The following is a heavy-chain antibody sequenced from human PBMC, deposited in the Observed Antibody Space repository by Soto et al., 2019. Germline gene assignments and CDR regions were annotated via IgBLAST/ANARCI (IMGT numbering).Heavy chain of an antibody. CDR2: ISSGGAVS. CDR1: VFVFSDYY. V-gene: IGHV3-11*01. CDR3: ARRLTGRTTGDWFDP. Sequence: VQLVESGGGLVKPGGSLRLSCAASVFVFSDYYMTWIRQAPGKALEWVSDISSGGAVSNFADSVRGRFTISRDNTNKSLYLQMNNLRAEDTAIYYCARRLTGRTTGDWFDPWGQGTLVTVSS. D-gene: IGHD1-1*01. J-gene: IGHJ5*02.